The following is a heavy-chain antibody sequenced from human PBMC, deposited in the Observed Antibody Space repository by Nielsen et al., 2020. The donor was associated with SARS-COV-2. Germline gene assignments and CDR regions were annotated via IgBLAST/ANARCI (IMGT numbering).Heavy chain of an antibody. D-gene: IGHD3-10*01. V-gene: IGHV3-33*01. Sequence: GESLKISCAASGFTFSSYGMHWVRQAPGKGLEWVAVIWYDGSNKYYADSVKGRFTISRDNSKNTLYLQMNSLRAEDTAVYYCARVLLSSRPDVWGQGTTVTVSS. CDR2: IWYDGSNK. J-gene: IGHJ6*02. CDR1: GFTFSSYG. CDR3: ARVLLSSRPDV.